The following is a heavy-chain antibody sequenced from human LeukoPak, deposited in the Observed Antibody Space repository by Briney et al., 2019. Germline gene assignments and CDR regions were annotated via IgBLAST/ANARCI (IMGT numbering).Heavy chain of an antibody. CDR3: ARARRTYCSSTSCYEGGGYFDY. Sequence: KTSETLSLTCTVSGGPISSCGYHWSWIRQHPGKGLEWIGYFYYSGSTYYNASLKSRVTISVDTSKNQFSLKLSSVTAADTAVYYCARARRTYCSSTSCYEGGGYFDYWGQGTLVTVSS. D-gene: IGHD2-2*01. CDR1: GGPISSCGYH. J-gene: IGHJ4*02. CDR2: FYYSGST. V-gene: IGHV4-31*03.